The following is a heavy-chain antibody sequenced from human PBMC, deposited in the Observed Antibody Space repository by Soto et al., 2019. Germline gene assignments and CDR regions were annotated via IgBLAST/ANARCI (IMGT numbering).Heavy chain of an antibody. J-gene: IGHJ5*02. CDR2: IFPSDSDT. V-gene: IGHV5-51*03. CDR1: GYRFTSYW. Sequence: PGESLKISCGTSGYRFTSYWIAWVRQMPGKGLEWMGIIFPSDSDTRYSASFQGQVTISADSSTSTLFLQLASLKASDTAVYFCARKDKSGYFNWFDPWGQGTLVTVSS. CDR3: ARKDKSGYFNWFDP. D-gene: IGHD3-22*01.